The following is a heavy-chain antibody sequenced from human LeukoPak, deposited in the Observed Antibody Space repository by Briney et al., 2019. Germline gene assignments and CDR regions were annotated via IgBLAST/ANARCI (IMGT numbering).Heavy chain of an antibody. V-gene: IGHV3-30*18. CDR3: AKDWGYGEAGIDF. Sequence: GGSLRLSCAASGFAFSTYDMHWVRQASGKGPEWVAIISDDGSNQYYADSAKGRFTISRDNSENTLYLQMNSLRVEDTAMYYCAKDWGYGEAGIDFWGQGTLVTVSS. D-gene: IGHD6-13*01. CDR1: GFAFSTYD. J-gene: IGHJ4*02. CDR2: ISDDGSNQ.